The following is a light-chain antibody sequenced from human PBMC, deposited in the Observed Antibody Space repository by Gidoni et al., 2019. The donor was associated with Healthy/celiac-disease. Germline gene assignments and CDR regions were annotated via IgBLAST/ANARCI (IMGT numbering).Light chain of an antibody. CDR2: GAS. V-gene: IGKV3-20*01. CDR1: QSVSSSY. J-gene: IGKJ2*01. CDR3: QQYGSSGYT. Sequence: IVLTQSPGTLSLSPGESATLSCRASQSVSSSYLAWYQQKPGQAPRLLIYGASSRATGIPDRFSGSGSGTDFTLTISRLEPEDFAVYYCQQYGSSGYTFGQGTKLEIK.